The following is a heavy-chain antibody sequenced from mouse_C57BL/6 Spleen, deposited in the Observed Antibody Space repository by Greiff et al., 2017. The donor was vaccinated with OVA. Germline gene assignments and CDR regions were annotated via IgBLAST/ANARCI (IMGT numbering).Heavy chain of an antibody. CDR3: ARDLIYYGNYPFAY. Sequence: EVQLVESGGGLVKPGGSLKLSCAASGFTFSSYAMSWVRQTPEKRLEWVSTISDGGSYTYYPDNVKGRFTISRDNAKNNLYLQMSHLKSEDTAMYYCARDLIYYGNYPFAYWGQGTLVTVSA. CDR1: GFTFSSYA. CDR2: ISDGGSYT. V-gene: IGHV5-4*01. J-gene: IGHJ3*01. D-gene: IGHD2-1*01.